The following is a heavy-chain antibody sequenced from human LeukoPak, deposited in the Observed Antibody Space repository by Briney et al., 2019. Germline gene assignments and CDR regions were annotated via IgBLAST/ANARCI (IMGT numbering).Heavy chain of an antibody. D-gene: IGHD6-19*01. V-gene: IGHV3-21*01. CDR3: ARDGDSGWYFDY. J-gene: IGHJ4*02. CDR2: ISSSSSYI. Sequence: GGSLRLSCAASGFTFRSYSMNWVRQAPGKGLEWVSSISSSSSYIYYADSVKGRFTISRDNAKNSLYLQMNSLRAEDTAVYYCARDGDSGWYFDYWGQGTLVTVSS. CDR1: GFTFRSYS.